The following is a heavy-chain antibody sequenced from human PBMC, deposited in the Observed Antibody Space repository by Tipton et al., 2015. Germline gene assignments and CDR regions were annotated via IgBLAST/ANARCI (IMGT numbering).Heavy chain of an antibody. CDR2: ISYTDGA. V-gene: IGHV4-61*01. CDR1: GGSVTSGSYY. J-gene: IGHJ4*02. Sequence: LRLSCTVSGGSVTSGSYYWSWIRQPPGKGLEWIGYISYTDGAHYNPALKSRVTISVDTSKNQFSLTLNSVAAADTAVYYCASQDIVLMVYGFDYWGQGTLVTVSS. CDR3: ASQDIVLMVYGFDY. D-gene: IGHD2-8*01.